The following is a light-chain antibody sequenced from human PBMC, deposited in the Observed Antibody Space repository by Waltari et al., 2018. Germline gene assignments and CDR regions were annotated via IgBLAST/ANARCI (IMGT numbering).Light chain of an antibody. CDR3: QKYNSAPWT. Sequence: DIQMTQSPSSLSASVGDRVTITCRASQDISTSLAWYHQKPGKVPKVLIFAISTLQSGVPSRFSGSGSGTDFTLTISSLQPEDVATYYCQKYNSAPWTFGQGTRVEIK. J-gene: IGKJ1*01. CDR2: AIS. V-gene: IGKV1-27*01. CDR1: QDISTS.